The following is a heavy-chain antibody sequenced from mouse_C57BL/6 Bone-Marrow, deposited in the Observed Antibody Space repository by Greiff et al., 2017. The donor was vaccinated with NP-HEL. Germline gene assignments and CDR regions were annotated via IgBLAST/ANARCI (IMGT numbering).Heavy chain of an antibody. CDR1: GFTFSNYW. J-gene: IGHJ4*01. V-gene: IGHV6-3*01. CDR3: TDYYYDSSDRSYAMDY. Sequence: EVKLVESGGGLVQPGGSMKLSCVASGFTFSNYWMNWVRQSPEKGLEWVAQIRLKSDNYATHYAVSVKGRFTISRDDSKSSVYLQMNNLRAEDTGIYYCTDYYYDSSDRSYAMDYWGQGTSVTVSS. CDR2: IRLKSDNYAT. D-gene: IGHD1-1*01.